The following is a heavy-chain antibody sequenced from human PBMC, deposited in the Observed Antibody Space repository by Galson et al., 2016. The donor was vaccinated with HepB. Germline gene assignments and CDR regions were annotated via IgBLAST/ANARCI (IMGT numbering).Heavy chain of an antibody. CDR2: ISGSGGST. CDR1: GFTFSSYA. CDR3: AKDLYYYDSSGQSFFDY. Sequence: SLRLSCAASGFTFSSYAMSWVRQAPGKGLEWVSVISGSGGSTYYADSVKGRFTISRDNSKNTLYPQMNSLRAEDTAVYYCAKDLYYYDSSGQSFFDYWGQGTQVTVSS. V-gene: IGHV3-23*01. D-gene: IGHD3-22*01. J-gene: IGHJ4*02.